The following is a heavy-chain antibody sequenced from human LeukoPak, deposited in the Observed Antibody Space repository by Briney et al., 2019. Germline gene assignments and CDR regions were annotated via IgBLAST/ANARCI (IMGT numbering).Heavy chain of an antibody. CDR2: MFRTGTT. D-gene: IGHD6-19*01. CDR3: ARDSPVAGQDY. Sequence: PSETLSLTCTVSGYSISSGYYWGWIRQPPGKGLEWIGSMFRTGTTYYNPSLQSRVTISIDTSKNQFSLKLSSVTAADTAVYYCARDSPVAGQDYWGQGTLVTVSS. J-gene: IGHJ4*02. V-gene: IGHV4-38-2*02. CDR1: GYSISSGYY.